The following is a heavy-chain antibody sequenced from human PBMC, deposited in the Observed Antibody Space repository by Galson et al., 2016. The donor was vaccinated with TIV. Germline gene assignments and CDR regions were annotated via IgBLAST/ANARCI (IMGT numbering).Heavy chain of an antibody. CDR1: GYIFRNFY. CDR2: INPDSGDT. D-gene: IGHD3-10*01. CDR3: ARGYQFGGLGYFDY. V-gene: IGHV1-46*03. J-gene: IGHJ4*02. Sequence: SVKVSCKASGYIFRNFYMHWVRQAPGQGFQWMGRINPDSGDTTYPPNFHGKVSMTRDTYTNTVYMELSSLTSADTAVYFCARGYQFGGLGYFDYWGQGTLVTVSS.